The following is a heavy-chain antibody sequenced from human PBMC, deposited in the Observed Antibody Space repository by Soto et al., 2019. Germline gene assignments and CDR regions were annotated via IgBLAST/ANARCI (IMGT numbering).Heavy chain of an antibody. V-gene: IGHV3-30*18. CDR1: GFTFSSYG. Sequence: GGSLRLSCAASGFTFSSYGMHWVRQVPGKGLEWVAVISYDGSNKYYADSVKGRFTISRDNSKNTLYLQMNSLRAEDTAVYYCAKDRARYCGGGSCYSIFDYWGQGT. J-gene: IGHJ4*02. CDR2: ISYDGSNK. CDR3: AKDRARYCGGGSCYSIFDY. D-gene: IGHD2-15*01.